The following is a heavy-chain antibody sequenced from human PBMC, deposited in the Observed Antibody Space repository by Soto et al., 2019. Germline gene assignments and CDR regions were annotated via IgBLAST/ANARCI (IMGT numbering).Heavy chain of an antibody. CDR2: ITAHNSHT. J-gene: IGHJ4*02. D-gene: IGHD3-10*01. Sequence: ASVKVSCKASGYALTGYGLSWVRQAPGQGLEWMGWITAHNSHTIYAQRLQGRVSMTTDTSTTTAYMELRSLRSDDTAVYYCARVYLGSGNYYGVYDYWGQGTLVTVSS. CDR1: GYALTGYG. CDR3: ARVYLGSGNYYGVYDY. V-gene: IGHV1-18*04.